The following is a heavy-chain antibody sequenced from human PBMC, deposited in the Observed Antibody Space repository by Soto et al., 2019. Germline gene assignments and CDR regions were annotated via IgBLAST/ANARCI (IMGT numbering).Heavy chain of an antibody. CDR1: GGSISSGGYY. J-gene: IGHJ4*02. CDR3: ARYYGSEYYFDY. V-gene: IGHV4-31*03. CDR2: IYYSGST. D-gene: IGHD3-10*01. Sequence: TLSLTCTVSGGSISSGGYYWSWIRQHPGRGLEWIGYIYYSGSTYYNPSLKSRVTISVDTSKNQFSLKLSSVTAADTAVYYCARYYGSEYYFDYWGQGTLVTVSS.